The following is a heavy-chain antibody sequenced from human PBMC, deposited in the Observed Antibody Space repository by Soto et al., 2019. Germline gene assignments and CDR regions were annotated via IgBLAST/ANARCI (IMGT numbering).Heavy chain of an antibody. J-gene: IGHJ4*02. Sequence: GGSLRLSCAISGITFTNFAMSWVRQAPGKGLEWVSAISVSGEATYYADSVKGRFTVSRDDSKNTLYLQLNTLSAEDTAVYYCAGGDCSSDSCYILDYWGQGTLVTVSS. CDR2: ISVSGEAT. V-gene: IGHV3-23*01. D-gene: IGHD2-2*01. CDR3: AGGDCSSDSCYILDY. CDR1: GITFTNFA.